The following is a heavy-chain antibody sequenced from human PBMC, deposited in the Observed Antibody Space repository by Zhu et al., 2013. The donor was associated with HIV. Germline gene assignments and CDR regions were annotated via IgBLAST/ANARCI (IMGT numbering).Heavy chain of an antibody. CDR1: GGTFTDHA. Sequence: HVQLVQSGAEVKKPGSSVRVSCRTSGGTFTDHAINWVRQAPGQGLEWMGWIIPMFGIGIYAQKFNGRVSITADESTNTVYMTLNSLRFEDTAVYFCARREKTHDGSNLFDYWGQGTLVTVSA. CDR3: ARREKTHDGSNLFDY. J-gene: IGHJ4*01. D-gene: IGHD1-1*01. V-gene: IGHV1-69*12. CDR2: IIPMFGIG.